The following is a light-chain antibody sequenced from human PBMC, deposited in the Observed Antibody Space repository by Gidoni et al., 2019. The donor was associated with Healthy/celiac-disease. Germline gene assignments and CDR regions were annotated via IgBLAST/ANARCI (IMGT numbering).Light chain of an antibody. V-gene: IGLV1-51*01. CDR3: GTWDSSGRV. CDR2: DNN. CDR1: SSNIGNNY. Sequence: QSVLTQPPSVSAAPGQKVTIPCSGSSSNIGNNYVSWYQQLPGTAPKLLIYDNNQRPSGIPDRFSGSKSGTSATLGITGLQTGDEADYYCGTWDSSGRVFGGGTKLTVL. J-gene: IGLJ3*02.